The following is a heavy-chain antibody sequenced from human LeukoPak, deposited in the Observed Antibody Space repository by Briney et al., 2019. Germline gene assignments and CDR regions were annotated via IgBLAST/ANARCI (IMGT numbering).Heavy chain of an antibody. V-gene: IGHV3-30*02. J-gene: IGHJ4*02. Sequence: PGGSLRLSCAASGFTFSSYGMHWVRQAPGKGLEWVAFIRYDGSNKYYADSVKGRFTISRDNSKNTLYLQMNSLRAEDTAVYYCARGLRYFDWLFPGSGTSSYYFDYWGQGTLVTVSS. CDR3: ARGLRYFDWLFPGSGTSSYYFDY. D-gene: IGHD3-9*01. CDR1: GFTFSSYG. CDR2: IRYDGSNK.